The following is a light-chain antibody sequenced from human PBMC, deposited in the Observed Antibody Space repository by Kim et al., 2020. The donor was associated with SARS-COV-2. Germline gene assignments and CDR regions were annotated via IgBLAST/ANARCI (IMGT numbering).Light chain of an antibody. CDR1: QSVLYSSNNKNY. CDR3: QQYYTTPPT. Sequence: ATINGSSSQSVLYSSNNKNYLAWYQQKPGQPPKLLIYWASTRESGVPDRFSGSGSGTDFTLTISSLQAEDVAVYYCQQYYTTPPTFGGGTKVDIK. CDR2: WAS. V-gene: IGKV4-1*01. J-gene: IGKJ4*01.